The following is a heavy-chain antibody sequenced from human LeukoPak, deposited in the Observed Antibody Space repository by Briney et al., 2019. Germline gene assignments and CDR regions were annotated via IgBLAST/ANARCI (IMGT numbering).Heavy chain of an antibody. V-gene: IGHV1-18*01. D-gene: IGHD3-16*02. CDR3: ATYYDYIWGSYRQPNTAFDY. J-gene: IGHJ4*02. CDR2: ISAYNGNT. CDR1: GYTFTSYG. Sequence: GGSVKVSCKASGYTFTSYGISWVRQAPGQGLEWMGWISAYNGNTNYAQKLQGRVTMTTDTSTSTAYMELRSLRSDDTAVYYCATYYDYIWGSYRQPNTAFDYWGQGTLVTVSS.